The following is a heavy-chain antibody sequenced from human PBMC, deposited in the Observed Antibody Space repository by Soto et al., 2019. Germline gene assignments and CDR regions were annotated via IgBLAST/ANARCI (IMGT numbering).Heavy chain of an antibody. CDR2: IIPVFGRP. V-gene: IGHV1-69*13. D-gene: IGHD5-12*01. CDR3: AREGSGYNL. J-gene: IGHJ1*01. CDR1: GGSFSSFG. Sequence: ASVKVSCKASGGSFSSFGISWVRQAPGQGLEWMGGIIPVFGRPNYAQRFRGRLTITVDESTNTVYLELIDLRSEDTAVYYCAREGSGYNLWGQGTQVTVSS.